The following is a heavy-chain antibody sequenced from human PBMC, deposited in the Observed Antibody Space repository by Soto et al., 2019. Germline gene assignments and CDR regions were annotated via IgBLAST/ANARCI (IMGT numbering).Heavy chain of an antibody. Sequence: GGSLRLSCAASGFTFSRYAMHWVRQAPGKGLEWVAVISFDGSNKYYADSVKGRFSISRDDSENTLHLQMSSLSAEDTAVYYCATDRVQLWLRSGMDVWGQGTTVTVSS. CDR2: ISFDGSNK. V-gene: IGHV3-30-3*01. CDR1: GFTFSRYA. J-gene: IGHJ6*02. D-gene: IGHD5-18*01. CDR3: ATDRVQLWLRSGMDV.